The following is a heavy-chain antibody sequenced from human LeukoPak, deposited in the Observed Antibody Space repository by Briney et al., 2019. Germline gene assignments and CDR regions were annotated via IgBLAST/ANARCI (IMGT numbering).Heavy chain of an antibody. V-gene: IGHV1-2*02. CDR1: GYTFTGYY. J-gene: IGHJ3*02. D-gene: IGHD3-16*02. CDR3: ARDRGVLYDYVWGSYPRWDI. Sequence: ASVKVSCKASGYTFTGYYMHWVRQAPGQGLEWMGWINPNSGGTNYAQKFQGRVTMTRDTSISTAYMELSRLRSDDTAVYYCARDRGVLYDYVWGSYPRWDIWGQGTMVTVSS. CDR2: INPNSGGT.